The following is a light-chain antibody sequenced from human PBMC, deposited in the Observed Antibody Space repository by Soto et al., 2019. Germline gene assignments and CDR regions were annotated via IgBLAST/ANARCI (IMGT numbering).Light chain of an antibody. Sequence: EIVLTQSPGTLSLSPGERATLSCRASQSVSSSYLAWYQQKPGQAPRLLIYGASSRATGIPDRFSGSGSGTAFTLTMSGLETEDFALYYCQQYGVTPPNTCGGGTKVDIK. V-gene: IGKV3-20*01. CDR3: QQYGVTPPNT. CDR2: GAS. J-gene: IGKJ4*01. CDR1: QSVSSSY.